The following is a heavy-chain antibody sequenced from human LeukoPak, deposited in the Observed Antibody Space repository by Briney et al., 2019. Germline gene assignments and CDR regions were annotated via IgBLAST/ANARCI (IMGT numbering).Heavy chain of an antibody. J-gene: IGHJ5*02. V-gene: IGHV3-23*01. CDR2: ISGSGGST. Sequence: GGTLRLSCAASGFTFSSYGMSWVRQAPGKGLEWVSAISGSGGSTYYADSVKGRFTISRDNAKNSLYLQMNSLGAEDSALYYCARGIDDGDNWFDPWGQGTLVTVSS. D-gene: IGHD1-1*01. CDR1: GFTFSSYG. CDR3: ARGIDDGDNWFDP.